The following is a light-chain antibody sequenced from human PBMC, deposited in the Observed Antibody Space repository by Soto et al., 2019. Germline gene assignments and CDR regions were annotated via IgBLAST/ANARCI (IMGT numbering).Light chain of an antibody. CDR1: QSVSSY. CDR2: DAS. Sequence: ETVLTQSPATLSLSPGERATLSCRASQSVSSYLAWYQQKPGQAPRLLIYDASNRATGIPARFSGSWSGTDLTLTISSLEPEDYAVYYCQQRANWPLTFGQGTKLEIK. V-gene: IGKV3-11*01. J-gene: IGKJ2*01. CDR3: QQRANWPLT.